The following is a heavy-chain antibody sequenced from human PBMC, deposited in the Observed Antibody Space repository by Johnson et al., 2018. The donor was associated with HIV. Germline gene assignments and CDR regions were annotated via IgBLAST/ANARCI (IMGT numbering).Heavy chain of an antibody. D-gene: IGHD3-16*01. CDR1: GFTFDDYA. J-gene: IGHJ3*02. CDR3: AKGVWGSHSIDAFDI. V-gene: IGHV3-9*01. Sequence: VQLVESGGGLVQPGRSLRLSCAASGFTFDDYAMHWVRQAPGKGLEWVSGISWNSCSIGYADSVKGRFTISRDNAKNSLYLQMNSLRAEDTALYYCAKGVWGSHSIDAFDIWGQGTMVTVSS. CDR2: ISWNSCSI.